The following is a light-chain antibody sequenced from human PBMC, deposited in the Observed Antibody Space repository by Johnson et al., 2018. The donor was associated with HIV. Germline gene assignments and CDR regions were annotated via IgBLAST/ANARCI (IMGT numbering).Light chain of an antibody. Sequence: QSVLTQPPSVYAAPGQKVTISCSGSSSNIGNNYVSWYQQLPGTAPKLLIYDNNKRPSGIPDRFSGSKSGTSATLGITGLQTGDEADYYCGTWDNSLSAGGVFGTGTKVTVL. CDR2: DNN. J-gene: IGLJ1*01. CDR3: GTWDNSLSAGGV. V-gene: IGLV1-51*01. CDR1: SSNIGNNY.